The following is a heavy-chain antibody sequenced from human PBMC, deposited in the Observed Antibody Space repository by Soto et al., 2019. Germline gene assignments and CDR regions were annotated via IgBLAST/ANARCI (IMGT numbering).Heavy chain of an antibody. CDR2: INSDGSST. Sequence: PGGSLRLSCAASGFTFSSYWMHWVRQAPGKGLVWVSRINSDGSSTSYADSVKGRFTISRDNAKNTLYLQMNSLRAEDTAVYYCARDQAASVAYYYYYMDFWGKGIMVTVSS. CDR3: ARDQAASVAYYYYYMDF. CDR1: GFTFSSYW. J-gene: IGHJ6*03. V-gene: IGHV3-74*01.